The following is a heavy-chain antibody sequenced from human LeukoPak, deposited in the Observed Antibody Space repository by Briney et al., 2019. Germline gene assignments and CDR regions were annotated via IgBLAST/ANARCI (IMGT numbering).Heavy chain of an antibody. J-gene: IGHJ4*02. V-gene: IGHV4-30-2*01. D-gene: IGHD1-14*01. CDR3: ARDNTYVSGFDY. CDR1: GGSIGSGGYS. Sequence: SQTLSLTCAVSGGSIGSGGYSWSWIRQPPGKGLEWIGYIYHSGSTYYNPSLKSRVTISVDRSKNQFSLKLSSVTAADTAVYYCARDNTYVSGFDYWGQGTLVTVSS. CDR2: IYHSGST.